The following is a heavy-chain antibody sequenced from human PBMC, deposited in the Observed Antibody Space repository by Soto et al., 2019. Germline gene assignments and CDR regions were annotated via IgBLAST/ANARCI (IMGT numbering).Heavy chain of an antibody. J-gene: IGHJ6*02. D-gene: IGHD3-3*01. CDR3: ARRRLTTFGVLITGYGMDV. Sequence: ASETLSLTCAVSGDSISNNNCWNWVRQPPGKGLEWIGEIYDTGTTNYNPSLKSRVTISLEQSKKQFSLKLTSVTAADTAVYYCARRRLTTFGVLITGYGMDVWGQGTTVTVSS. V-gene: IGHV4-4*02. CDR1: GDSISNNNC. CDR2: IYDTGTT.